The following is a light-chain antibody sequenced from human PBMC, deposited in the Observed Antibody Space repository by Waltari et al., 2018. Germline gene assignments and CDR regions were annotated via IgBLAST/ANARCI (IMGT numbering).Light chain of an antibody. CDR1: QGISRH. CDR3: QKLDNYPPPT. Sequence: DFQLTQSPSFLSASVGDRVTITCRARQGISRHLAWYQQKPGEAPKLLIYEGSTLQSGVPSRFSGSGFGTEFTLTISSLQPEDSATYYCQKLDNYPPPTFGQGTRLEI. CDR2: EGS. J-gene: IGKJ5*01. V-gene: IGKV1-9*01.